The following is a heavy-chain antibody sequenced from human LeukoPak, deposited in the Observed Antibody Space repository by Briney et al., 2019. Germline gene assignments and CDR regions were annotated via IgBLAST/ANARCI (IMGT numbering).Heavy chain of an antibody. V-gene: IGHV4-31*11. CDR1: GDSISSGGYW. Sequence: SETLSLTCAVSGDSISSGGYWWSWIRQHPGKGPEWIGYISYGGKADYNPSLKSRVAISADTPKDQFSLKLSFTTAADTAVYYCARAPVATPSEFDYWGQGTLVTVSS. CDR2: ISYGGKA. CDR3: ARAPVATPSEFDY. D-gene: IGHD5-12*01. J-gene: IGHJ4*02.